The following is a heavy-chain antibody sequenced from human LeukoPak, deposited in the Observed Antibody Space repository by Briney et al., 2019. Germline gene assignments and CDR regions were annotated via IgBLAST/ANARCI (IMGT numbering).Heavy chain of an antibody. V-gene: IGHV4-4*07. CDR1: GGSISSYY. CDR2: IYTSGST. Sequence: SETLSLTCTVSGGSISSYYWSWIRQPAGKGLEWIGRIYTSGSTNYNPSLKSRVTISVDTSKNQFSLKLSSVTAADTAVYYCARVMGYGSGSTTSWYFDLWGRGTLVTVSS. CDR3: ARVMGYGSGSTTSWYFDL. J-gene: IGHJ2*01. D-gene: IGHD3-10*01.